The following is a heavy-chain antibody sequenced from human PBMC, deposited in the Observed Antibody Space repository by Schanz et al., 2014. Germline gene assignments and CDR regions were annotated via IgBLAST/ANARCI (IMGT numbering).Heavy chain of an antibody. Sequence: QVQLVESGGGLVKPGGSLRLSCVASGFTFSDYYMSWIRQAPGKGLEWVSYISSSSSYTNYADSVKGRFTISRDNAKNSLYLQMHSLRPEDTAVYYCARRRWDTLYVVYYFDYWGQGTLVTVSS. J-gene: IGHJ4*02. V-gene: IGHV3-11*05. CDR3: ARRRWDTLYVVYYFDY. CDR2: ISSSSSYT. CDR1: GFTFSDYY. D-gene: IGHD1-26*01.